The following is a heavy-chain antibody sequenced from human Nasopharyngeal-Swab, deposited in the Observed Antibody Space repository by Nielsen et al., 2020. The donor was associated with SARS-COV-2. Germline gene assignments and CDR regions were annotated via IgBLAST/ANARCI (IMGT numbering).Heavy chain of an antibody. D-gene: IGHD6-19*01. CDR3: ARSTSYIAVAVNFDY. CDR2: IDWDDDK. CDR1: GFSLSTSGMC. V-gene: IGHV2-70*01. J-gene: IGHJ4*02. Sequence: SDPTMVKPTPTLTLTCTYSGFSLSTSGMCVSWIRQPLGKALEWLALIDWDDDKYYSTSLKTRLTISKDTSKNQVVLTMTNMDPVDTATYYCARSTSYIAVAVNFDYWGQGTLVTVSS.